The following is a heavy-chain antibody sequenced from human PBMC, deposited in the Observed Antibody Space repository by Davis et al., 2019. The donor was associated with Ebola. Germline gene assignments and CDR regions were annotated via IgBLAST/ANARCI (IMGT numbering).Heavy chain of an antibody. J-gene: IGHJ4*02. V-gene: IGHV5-51*01. Sequence: GESLKISCQGSGYSFTYWIGWVRQMPGKGLEWMGIIHPGDSESRYRPSFQGQVTISADKSISTAYLQWSSLKASDTAMYYCARLWGRDGYNYFDYWGQGTLVTVSS. CDR1: GYSFTYW. CDR2: IHPGDSES. D-gene: IGHD5-24*01. CDR3: ARLWGRDGYNYFDY.